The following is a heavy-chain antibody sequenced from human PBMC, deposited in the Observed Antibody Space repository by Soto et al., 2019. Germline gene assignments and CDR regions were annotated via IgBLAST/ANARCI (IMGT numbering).Heavy chain of an antibody. CDR2: ISSSSSTI. J-gene: IGHJ4*02. Sequence: EVQLVESGGGLVQPGGSLRLSCAASGFTFSSYSMNWVRQAPGKGLEWVSYISSSSSTIYYADSVKGRFTISRDNAKNSLYLQMKSLRDEDPAVYYCARDGGSLGYWGQGTLVTVSS. V-gene: IGHV3-48*02. CDR1: GFTFSSYS. CDR3: ARDGGSLGY. D-gene: IGHD1-26*01.